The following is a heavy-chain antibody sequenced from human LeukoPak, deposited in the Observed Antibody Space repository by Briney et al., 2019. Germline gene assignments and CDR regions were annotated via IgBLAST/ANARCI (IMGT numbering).Heavy chain of an antibody. CDR3: ARESSSPSSEDFDY. CDR1: GYTFTGYY. Sequence: GASVKVSCKASGYTFTGYYMHWVRQAPGQGLEWMGWINPNSGGTNYAQKFQGRVTMTRDTSISTAYMELSRLRSDGTAVYYCARESSSPSSEDFDYWGQGTLVTVSS. V-gene: IGHV1-2*02. D-gene: IGHD6-6*01. J-gene: IGHJ4*02. CDR2: INPNSGGT.